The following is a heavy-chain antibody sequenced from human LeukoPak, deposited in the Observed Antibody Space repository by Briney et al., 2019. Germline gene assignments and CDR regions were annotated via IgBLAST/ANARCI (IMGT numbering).Heavy chain of an antibody. J-gene: IGHJ4*02. D-gene: IGHD1-26*01. CDR1: GFTFSSYS. V-gene: IGHV3-21*04. CDR3: ARVLSTGDLGALYY. Sequence: KTGGSLRLSCAASGFTFSSYSMNWVRQAPGKGLEWVSSISSSSSYIFYADSVKGRFTISRDNAKNSLYLQMNSLRAEDTAVYYCARVLSTGDLGALYYWGQGTRVTGSS. CDR2: ISSSSSYI.